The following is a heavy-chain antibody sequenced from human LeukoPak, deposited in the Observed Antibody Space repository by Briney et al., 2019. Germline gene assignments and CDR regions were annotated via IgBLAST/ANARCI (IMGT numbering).Heavy chain of an antibody. CDR2: ISPGDSDT. V-gene: IGHV5-51*01. CDR1: GYSFTSQW. Sequence: GESLKISCKGSGYSFTSQWIGWVRQMPGKGLEWMGIISPGDSDTRYSPSFQGQVTISADKSISTAYLQWSSLKASDTAMYYCARLIVVVTGRMYFDLWGRGTLVTVPS. J-gene: IGHJ2*01. CDR3: ARLIVVVTGRMYFDL. D-gene: IGHD2-21*02.